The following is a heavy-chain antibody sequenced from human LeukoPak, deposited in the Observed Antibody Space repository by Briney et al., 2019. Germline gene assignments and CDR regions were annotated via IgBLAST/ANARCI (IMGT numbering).Heavy chain of an antibody. CDR3: AKDVVLLWFGELGGYFDY. CDR1: GFTFSSYG. V-gene: IGHV3-30*02. J-gene: IGHJ4*02. CDR2: IRYDGSNK. D-gene: IGHD3-10*01. Sequence: GGSLRLSCEASGFTFSSYGMHWVRQAPGKGLEWVAFIRYDGSNKYYADSVKGRFTISRDNSKNTLYLQMNSLRAEDTAVYYCAKDVVLLWFGELGGYFDYWGQGTLVTVSS.